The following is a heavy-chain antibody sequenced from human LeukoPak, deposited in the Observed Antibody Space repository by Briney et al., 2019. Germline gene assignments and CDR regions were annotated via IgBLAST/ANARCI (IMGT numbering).Heavy chain of an antibody. CDR3: AKSGHEVVVIPSYDY. J-gene: IGHJ4*02. Sequence: GGSLRLSCAASGFTFSSYAMSWVRQAPGKGLEWVSAISGSGGSTYYADSVKDRFTISRDNSKNTLFLQVNSLRAEDTAVYYCAKSGHEVVVIPSYDYWGQGTLVTVSS. V-gene: IGHV3-23*01. D-gene: IGHD3-22*01. CDR2: ISGSGGST. CDR1: GFTFSSYA.